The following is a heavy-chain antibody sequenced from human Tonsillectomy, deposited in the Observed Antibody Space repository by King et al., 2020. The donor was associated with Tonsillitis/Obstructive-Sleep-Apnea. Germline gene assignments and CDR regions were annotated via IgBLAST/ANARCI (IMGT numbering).Heavy chain of an antibody. V-gene: IGHV4-4*02. CDR1: GGSISSSYW. D-gene: IGHD4/OR15-4a*01. CDR3: AAALYGDNFDY. Sequence: VQLQESGPGLVTPSGTLSLTCAVSGGSISSSYWWTWGRQPPGKGLEWIGAVYHMGSTHYSPSLQSRVTISVDKSKNQFSLKLNSVTAADTAVYYCAAALYGDNFDYWGQGTLVTVSS. CDR2: VYHMGST. J-gene: IGHJ4*02.